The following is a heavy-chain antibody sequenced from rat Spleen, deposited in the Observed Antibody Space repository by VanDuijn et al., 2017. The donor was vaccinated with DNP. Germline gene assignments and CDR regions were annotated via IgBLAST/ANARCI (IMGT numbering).Heavy chain of an antibody. J-gene: IGHJ2*01. D-gene: IGHD1-9*01. CDR1: GFTFSDYA. Sequence: EVQLVESGGGLVQPGNSLKLSCAASGFTFSDYAMAWVRQSPKKGLEWVATIIYDGSSTYYRDSVRGRFTISRDYARSTLYLQMDSLRSEDTATYYCARRGHTTGLNWFAYWGQGVMVTVSS. V-gene: IGHV5-17*01. CDR3: ARRGHTTGLNWFAY. CDR2: IIYDGSST.